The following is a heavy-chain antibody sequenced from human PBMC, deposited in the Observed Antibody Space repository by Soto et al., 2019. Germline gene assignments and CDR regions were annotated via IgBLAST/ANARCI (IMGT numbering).Heavy chain of an antibody. J-gene: IGHJ4*02. D-gene: IGHD6-19*01. Sequence: QVQLQESGPGLVKPSETLPLTYTVSGGSVSPYYWTWVRRPPGKGLEWIAYIYYDGTTNYNPSLKSRVTISVDTSKNQFSLRLTSVTAADTAVCYCARGRHWLDYWGQGTLLTVSS. CDR3: ARGRHWLDY. CDR1: GGSVSPYY. V-gene: IGHV4-59*02. CDR2: IYYDGTT.